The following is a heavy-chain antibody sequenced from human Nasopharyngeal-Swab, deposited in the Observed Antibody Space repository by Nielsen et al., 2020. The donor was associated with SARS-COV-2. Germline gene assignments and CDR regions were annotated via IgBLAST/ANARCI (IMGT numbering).Heavy chain of an antibody. D-gene: IGHD2-15*01. Sequence: GESLKIPCVVSGFTVTTYTMNWVRQAPGKGLEWVSSISSSATYIYYADSVKGRFTISRDNAKNSLYLQMNSLRVGDTAVYYCAREVAGRGVDYWGQGTLVTVSS. CDR1: GFTVTTYT. CDR2: ISSSATYI. V-gene: IGHV3-21*01. J-gene: IGHJ4*02. CDR3: AREVAGRGVDY.